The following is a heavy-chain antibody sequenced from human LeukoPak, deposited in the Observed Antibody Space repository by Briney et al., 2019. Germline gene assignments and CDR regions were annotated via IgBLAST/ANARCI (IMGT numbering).Heavy chain of an antibody. J-gene: IGHJ6*02. CDR2: ISSSGSDI. V-gene: IGHV3-21*01. CDR1: GFIFSSYT. D-gene: IGHD6-13*01. Sequence: PGGSLRLSCSASGFIFSSYTMNWVRQAPGRGLEWVSSISSSGSDIYYADSVKGRFTISRDNARNSLYLQMSSLGAEDTAVYYCARDGSSSWYSMDVWGQGTTVTVSS. CDR3: ARDGSSSWYSMDV.